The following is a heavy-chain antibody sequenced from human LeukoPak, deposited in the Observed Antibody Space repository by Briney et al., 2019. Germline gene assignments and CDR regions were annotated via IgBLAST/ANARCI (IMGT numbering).Heavy chain of an antibody. CDR1: GYTFTGYY. Sequence: ASVKVSCKASGYTFTGYYMHWVRQAPGQGLEWMGWINPNSGATNYVQKFQGRVTMTRDTSISTAYMELSRLRSDDTAVYYCARMGPGYCSSTSCYPWFDPWGQGTLVTVSS. V-gene: IGHV1-2*02. J-gene: IGHJ5*02. CDR2: INPNSGAT. CDR3: ARMGPGYCSSTSCYPWFDP. D-gene: IGHD2-2*01.